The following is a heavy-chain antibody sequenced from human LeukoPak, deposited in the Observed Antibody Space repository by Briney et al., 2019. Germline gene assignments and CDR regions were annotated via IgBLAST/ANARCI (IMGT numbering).Heavy chain of an antibody. CDR1: GGSIRTTTW. CDR3: AGWGVDYGGNFEYSDY. J-gene: IGHJ4*02. CDR2: IFHYGTT. Sequence: SETLSLTCSVSGGSIRTTTWWSWVRQPPGNGLEWIGDIFHYGTTNYNPSLKSRVTMSVDTSSNQFSLTLNSVTAADTAVYYCAGWGVDYGGNFEYSDYWGQGTLVTVSS. V-gene: IGHV4-4*02. D-gene: IGHD4-23*01.